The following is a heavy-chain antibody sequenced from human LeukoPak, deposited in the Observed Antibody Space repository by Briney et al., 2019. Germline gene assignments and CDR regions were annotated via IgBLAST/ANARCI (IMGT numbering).Heavy chain of an antibody. Sequence: GGSLRLSCAASVFSFSTYWMSWVRQAPGQGLEWVANINQDGSERYLVDSVKGRFTISRDNSKNSLYLQMNSLGAEDTAVYYCASALAARSFYFDCWGQGTLVTVSS. CDR3: ASALAARSFYFDC. CDR1: VFSFSTYW. CDR2: INQDGSER. D-gene: IGHD3-10*01. V-gene: IGHV3-7*01. J-gene: IGHJ4*02.